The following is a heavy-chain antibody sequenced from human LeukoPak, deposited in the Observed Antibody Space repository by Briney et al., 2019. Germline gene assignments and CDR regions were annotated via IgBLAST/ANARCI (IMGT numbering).Heavy chain of an antibody. J-gene: IGHJ4*02. D-gene: IGHD6-19*01. CDR3: ARQGWSSASGYYFDY. CDR2: IYYSGST. Sequence: SETLSLTCGVPGGSISSSSYYWGWIRQPPGKGLEWVGTIYYSGSTYYNSSLKSRVTISVDTSKNQFSLKLSSVTAADTAVYYCARQGWSSASGYYFDYWGQGTLVTVSS. V-gene: IGHV4-39*01. CDR1: GGSISSSSYY.